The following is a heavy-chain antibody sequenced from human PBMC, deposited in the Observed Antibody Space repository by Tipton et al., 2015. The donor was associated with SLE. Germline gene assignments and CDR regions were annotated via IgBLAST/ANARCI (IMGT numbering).Heavy chain of an antibody. J-gene: IGHJ4*02. CDR1: GGSISSSSYY. V-gene: IGHV4-39*07. D-gene: IGHD6-13*01. CDR2: IYYSGST. Sequence: TLSLTCTVSGGSISSSSYYWGWLRQPPGKGLEWIGSIYYSGSTYYNPSLKSRVTISVDTSKNQFSLKLSSVTAADTAVYYCARRVKYIAAAVYFDYWGQGTLVTVSS. CDR3: ARRVKYIAAAVYFDY.